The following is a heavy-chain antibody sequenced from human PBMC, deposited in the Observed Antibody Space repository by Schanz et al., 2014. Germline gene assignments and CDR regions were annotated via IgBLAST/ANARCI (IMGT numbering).Heavy chain of an antibody. D-gene: IGHD5-18*01. CDR1: GFTFSSYA. V-gene: IGHV3-23*01. CDR3: VRVSFADPRLYRGMDRDIDY. Sequence: EVQLLESGGGLVQPGGSLRLSCAASGFTFSSYAMSWVRQAPGKGLEWVSAISGSGGSTYYADSVKGRFTISRDNSKNTVHLQMNSLRAEDTAVYYCVRVSFADPRLYRGMDRDIDYWGQGTLVTVSS. CDR2: ISGSGGST. J-gene: IGHJ4*02.